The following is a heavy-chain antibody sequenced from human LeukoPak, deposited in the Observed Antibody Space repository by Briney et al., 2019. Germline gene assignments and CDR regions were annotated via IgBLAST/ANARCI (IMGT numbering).Heavy chain of an antibody. Sequence: GGSLRLSCAASGFIFSTYGMHWVRQAPGKGLEWVAFIRYDGSNKYYADSVKGRFTISRDSTKNTLDLQMNSLRAEDTAVYYCAKDSASGSWPYYFDYWGQGTLVTVSS. CDR3: AKDSASGSWPYYFDY. D-gene: IGHD6-13*01. J-gene: IGHJ4*02. CDR1: GFIFSTYG. V-gene: IGHV3-30*02. CDR2: IRYDGSNK.